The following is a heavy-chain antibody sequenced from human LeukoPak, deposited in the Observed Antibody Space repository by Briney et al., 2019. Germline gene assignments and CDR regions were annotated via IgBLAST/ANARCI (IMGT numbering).Heavy chain of an antibody. CDR2: IKQDGSEK. CDR1: GFTFSSYW. CDR3: AKDRNAGDTASLFDY. D-gene: IGHD5-18*01. J-gene: IGHJ4*02. V-gene: IGHV3-7*01. Sequence: GGSLRLSCAASGFTFSSYWMSWVRQAPGKGLEWVANIKQDGSEKYYVDSVKGRFTISRDNAKNSLYLQMNSLRAEDTAVYYCAKDRNAGDTASLFDYWGQGTLVTVSS.